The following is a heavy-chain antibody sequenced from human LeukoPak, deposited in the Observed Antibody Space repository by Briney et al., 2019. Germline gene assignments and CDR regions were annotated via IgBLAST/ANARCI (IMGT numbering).Heavy chain of an antibody. CDR1: GFTFSSYA. CDR2: ISGSGGST. Sequence: QPGGSLRLSCAASGFTFSSYAMSWVRQSPGKGLEWVSAISGSGGSTYYADSVKGRFTISRDNSKNTLYLQMNSLRAEDTAVYYCAKGSSGWSHFDYWGQGTLVTVSS. CDR3: AKGSSGWSHFDY. J-gene: IGHJ4*02. D-gene: IGHD6-19*01. V-gene: IGHV3-23*01.